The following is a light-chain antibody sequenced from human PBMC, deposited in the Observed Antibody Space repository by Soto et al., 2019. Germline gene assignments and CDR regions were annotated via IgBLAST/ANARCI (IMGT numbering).Light chain of an antibody. V-gene: IGKV3-11*01. CDR2: DAS. J-gene: IGKJ4*01. CDR3: QQRSNWPLT. Sequence: EIVLTQSPATLSLSPGERATLSCRASQSVSSLLAWYQQKPGQAPRLLIYDASNRATGIPARFSGSGSGTDFTLTISSLEPEDVAVYYCQQRSNWPLTFGGGTKVEIK. CDR1: QSVSSL.